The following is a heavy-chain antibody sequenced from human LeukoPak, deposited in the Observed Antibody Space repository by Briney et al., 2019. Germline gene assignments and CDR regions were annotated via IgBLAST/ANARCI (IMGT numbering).Heavy chain of an antibody. Sequence: GGSLRLSCAASGFTFSNYNMNWVHQAPGKGLDWVSSISSSSNIHYADSVKGRFTISRDNANNSLYLQMNSLRAEDTAVYYCARLPTRLREGYYYYYGMDVWGQGTTVTVSS. D-gene: IGHD3-16*01. V-gene: IGHV3-69-1*01. CDR2: ISSSSNI. CDR3: ARLPTRLREGYYYYYGMDV. CDR1: GFTFSNYN. J-gene: IGHJ6*02.